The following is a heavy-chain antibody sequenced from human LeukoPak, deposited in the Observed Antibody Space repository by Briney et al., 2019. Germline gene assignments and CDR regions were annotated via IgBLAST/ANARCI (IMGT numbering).Heavy chain of an antibody. Sequence: GGSLRLSCAASGFIFSNYSMNWVRQAPGKGLEWVSYISGSSSTIKYADSVEGRFTISRDNAKNSLYLQMNSLRAGDTAVYYCARSVFSGVVAAQHEFDDWGQGTLVTVSS. V-gene: IGHV3-48*01. CDR2: ISGSSSTI. D-gene: IGHD2-15*01. J-gene: IGHJ4*02. CDR1: GFIFSNYS. CDR3: ARSVFSGVVAAQHEFDD.